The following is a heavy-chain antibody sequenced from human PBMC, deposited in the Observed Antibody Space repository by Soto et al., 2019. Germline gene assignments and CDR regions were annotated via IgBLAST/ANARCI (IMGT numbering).Heavy chain of an antibody. Sequence: SETLSLTCAVYGGSFSSYYWSWSRQPPGKGLEWIGEINHSGSTNYNPSLKSRVTISVDTSKNQFSLKLSSVTAADTAVYYCASLGRDGTVTTYVWGQGTTVTVSS. CDR3: ASLGRDGTVTTYV. D-gene: IGHD4-17*01. CDR1: GGSFSSYY. V-gene: IGHV4-34*01. J-gene: IGHJ6*02. CDR2: INHSGST.